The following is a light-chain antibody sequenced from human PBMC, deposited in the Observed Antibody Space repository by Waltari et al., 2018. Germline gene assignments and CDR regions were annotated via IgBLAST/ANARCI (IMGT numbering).Light chain of an antibody. V-gene: IGKV4-1*01. Sequence: DIVMTQSPDSLAVSLGERATINCKSSQTLFYSSNHKNYLAWYQLKPGQPPKLLIFWASTRESGVPDRFSGSGSATDFTLTIDTLQAEDVAVYYCQKYNSSPKMFGQGTKVEIK. CDR1: QTLFYSSNHKNY. J-gene: IGKJ1*01. CDR2: WAS. CDR3: QKYNSSPKM.